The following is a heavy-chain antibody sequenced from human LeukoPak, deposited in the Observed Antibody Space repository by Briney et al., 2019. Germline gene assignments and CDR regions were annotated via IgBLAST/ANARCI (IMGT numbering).Heavy chain of an antibody. CDR1: GASISSYY. J-gene: IGHJ4*02. CDR3: ARGAARDGYNGAIDY. Sequence: SETLSLTCTVSGASISSYYWSWIRQPPGKGLELIGYIYYSGSTNYNPSLKSRVTISVDTCKNQFSLKVSSVSAADTAVYYCARGAARDGYNGAIDYWGRGTLVTVSS. V-gene: IGHV4-59*01. CDR2: IYYSGST. D-gene: IGHD5-24*01.